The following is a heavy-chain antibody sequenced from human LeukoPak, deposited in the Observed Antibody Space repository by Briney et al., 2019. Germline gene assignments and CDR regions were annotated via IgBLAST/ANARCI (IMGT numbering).Heavy chain of an antibody. V-gene: IGHV3-30*02. J-gene: IGHJ4*02. Sequence: GGFLRLSCAASGFNFSNFGMHWVRQAPGKGLEWVAFMRYDATKKYYADSVKGRFTISRDNSKNTVFLQINSLRADDTSVYYCARSVMMYASTYYFHYWGQGTLVTVSS. CDR3: ARSVMMYASTYYFHY. CDR2: MRYDATKK. CDR1: GFNFSNFG. D-gene: IGHD2-8*01.